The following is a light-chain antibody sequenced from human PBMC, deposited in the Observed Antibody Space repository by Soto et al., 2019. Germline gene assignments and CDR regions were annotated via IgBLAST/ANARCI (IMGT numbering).Light chain of an antibody. CDR3: SSYTSSSILVV. CDR1: SSDVGGYNY. J-gene: IGLJ2*01. V-gene: IGLV2-14*01. Sequence: QSALTQPASVSGSPGQSITISCTGTSSDVGGYNYVSWYQQHPGEAPKLMIYDVSNRPSGVSNRFSGSKSGNTASLTISGLQAEDEADYYCSSYTSSSILVVFGGATNVTVL. CDR2: DVS.